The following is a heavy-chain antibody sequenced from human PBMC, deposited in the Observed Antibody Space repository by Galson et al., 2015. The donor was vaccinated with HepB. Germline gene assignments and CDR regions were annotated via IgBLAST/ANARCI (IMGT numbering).Heavy chain of an antibody. J-gene: IGHJ4*02. V-gene: IGHV1-18*01. CDR3: ARGSGSGTYPFDY. D-gene: IGHD3-10*01. CDR2: ISGYNGNT. Sequence: SVKVSCKASGYSFRSYGIGWVRQAPGQQGLEWMGWISGYNGNTLYAQKVQGRVTMTADTSTTTVYMDLRNLRPDDTAVYYCARGSGSGTYPFDYWGQGTLVTVSS. CDR1: GYSFRSYG.